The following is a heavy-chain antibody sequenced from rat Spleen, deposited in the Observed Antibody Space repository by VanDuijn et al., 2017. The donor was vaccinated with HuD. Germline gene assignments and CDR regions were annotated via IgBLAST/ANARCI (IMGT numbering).Heavy chain of an antibody. Sequence: EVQMVESGGGLVQPGRSLKLSCAASGFTFSDYDMAWVRQAPTKGLEWVAAISPSGGGTWYRDSVKGRFTMSRDNARRTLHLQMDSLRSEDTASYYCVRHGYTRYYFDYWGQGVMVTVSS. D-gene: IGHD1-9*01. J-gene: IGHJ2*01. V-gene: IGHV5S23*01. CDR2: ISPSGGGT. CDR1: GFTFSDYD. CDR3: VRHGYTRYYFDY.